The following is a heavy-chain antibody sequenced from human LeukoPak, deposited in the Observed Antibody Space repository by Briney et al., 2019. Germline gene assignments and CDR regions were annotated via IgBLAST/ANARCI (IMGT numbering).Heavy chain of an antibody. Sequence: ASVKVSCKASGYTFTSYGISWVRQAPGQGLDWMGWISAYNGNTNYAQKLQGRVTMHTDTSTSTGYMELRSLRSDDTAVYYCASTIWGYDVAASDYYFDYWGQGTLVTVSS. D-gene: IGHD2-15*01. CDR3: ASTIWGYDVAASDYYFDY. J-gene: IGHJ4*02. CDR2: ISAYNGNT. V-gene: IGHV1-18*01. CDR1: GYTFTSYG.